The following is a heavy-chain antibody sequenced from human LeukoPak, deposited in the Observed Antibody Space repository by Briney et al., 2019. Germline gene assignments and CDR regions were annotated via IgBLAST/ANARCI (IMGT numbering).Heavy chain of an antibody. CDR1: GFTFSSYS. Sequence: GGSLRLSCAASGFTFSSYSMNWVRQAPGKGLEWVSSISSSSSYIYYADSVKGRFTISRDNSKNTLYLQLNSLRAEDTAVYYCARFNSGSFRDAFDIWGHGTMVTVSS. J-gene: IGHJ3*02. CDR3: ARFNSGSFRDAFDI. V-gene: IGHV3-21*04. CDR2: ISSSSSYI. D-gene: IGHD1-26*01.